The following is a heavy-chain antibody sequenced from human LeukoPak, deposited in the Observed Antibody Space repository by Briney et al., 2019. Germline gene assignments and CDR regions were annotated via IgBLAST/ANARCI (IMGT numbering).Heavy chain of an antibody. V-gene: IGHV1-2*02. CDR2: IHPDGGST. CDR1: GYNFNDYY. J-gene: IGHJ4*02. CDR3: ARDKSGSSGWYSFFDY. Sequence: ASVKVSCKASGYNFNDYYIYWVRQAPGHGLESMGYIHPDGGSTNYAQKFQGRVTMTRDTSISTAYMELSRLRSDDTAVYYCARDKSGSSGWYSFFDYWGQGTLVTVSS. D-gene: IGHD6-19*01.